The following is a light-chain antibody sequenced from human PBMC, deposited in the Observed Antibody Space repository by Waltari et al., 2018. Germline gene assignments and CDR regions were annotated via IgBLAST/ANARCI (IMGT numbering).Light chain of an antibody. Sequence: QSVLTQPPSASGTPGQRVTIYGFGTSYTVVGSTEGSYQQVPGTAPKLLINDRNQRASGVPDRFSGSKSGTSASLAISGLPSEVGADYFCAVWDARLNGPVFGGGTKVTVL. CDR2: DRN. CDR1: SYTVVGST. V-gene: IGLV1-44*01. J-gene: IGLJ2*01. CDR3: AVWDARLNGPV.